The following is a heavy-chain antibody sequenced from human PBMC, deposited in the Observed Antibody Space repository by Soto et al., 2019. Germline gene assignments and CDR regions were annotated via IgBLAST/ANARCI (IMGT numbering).Heavy chain of an antibody. V-gene: IGHV4-31*03. Sequence: SETLSLTCTVSGVSISSGGYYWTWIRQHPQKGLEWIGHIYYSGSTYYNPSLKSRVTVSVDTSKNQFSLKLSSVTAADTAVYYCAREYYYDSSGFDYWGQGNLVT. D-gene: IGHD3-22*01. CDR3: AREYYYDSSGFDY. J-gene: IGHJ4*02. CDR1: GVSISSGGYY. CDR2: IYYSGST.